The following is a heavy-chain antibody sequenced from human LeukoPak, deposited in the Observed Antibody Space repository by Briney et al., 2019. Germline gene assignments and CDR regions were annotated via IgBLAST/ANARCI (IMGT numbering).Heavy chain of an antibody. Sequence: GGSLRLSCAASGLTVGSNYMSWVRQAPGKGLEWVSVIYSGGSTYYADSVKGRFTISRDNSKNTLYLQMNSLRAEDTAVYYCARLEQLAYYFDYWGQGTLVTVSS. CDR1: GLTVGSNY. CDR3: ARLEQLAYYFDY. V-gene: IGHV3-53*01. CDR2: IYSGGST. D-gene: IGHD6-6*01. J-gene: IGHJ4*02.